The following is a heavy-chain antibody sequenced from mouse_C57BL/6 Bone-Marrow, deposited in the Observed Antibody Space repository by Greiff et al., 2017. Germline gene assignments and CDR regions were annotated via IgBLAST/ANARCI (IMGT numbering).Heavy chain of an antibody. CDR2: ISYSGST. Sequence: EVKLVESGPGLAKPSQTLSLTCSVTGYSITSDYWNWIRKFPGNKLEYMGYISYSGSTYYNPSLKSRISITRDTSKNQYYLQLNSVTTEDTATYYCARYYYYGSRNWYFDVWGTGTTVTVSS. CDR3: ARYYYYGSRNWYFDV. D-gene: IGHD1-1*01. V-gene: IGHV3-8*01. CDR1: GYSITSDY. J-gene: IGHJ1*03.